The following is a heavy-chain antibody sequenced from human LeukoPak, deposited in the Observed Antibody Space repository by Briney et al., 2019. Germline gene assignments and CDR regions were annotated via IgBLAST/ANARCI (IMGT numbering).Heavy chain of an antibody. Sequence: PSETLSLTCTVSGGSISSSSHYWGWIRQPPGKGLEWIGSIYYSGNTYYNPSLKSRVTISVDTSKNQFSLKLSSVTAADTAVYYCARQVRDSGSYQGGVYWGQGTLVTVSS. CDR1: GGSISSSSHY. J-gene: IGHJ4*02. V-gene: IGHV4-39*01. CDR2: IYYSGNT. D-gene: IGHD1-26*01. CDR3: ARQVRDSGSYQGGVY.